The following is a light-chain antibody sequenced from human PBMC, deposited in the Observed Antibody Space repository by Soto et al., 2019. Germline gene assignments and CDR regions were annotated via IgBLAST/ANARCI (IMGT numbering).Light chain of an antibody. Sequence: DIVMTQSPLSLPVTPGEPAPISFTSTQSLLYSNGYNYLDWYLQKPGQSPQLLIYLGSNRASGVPDRFSGSGSGTDFTLKISRVEAEDVGVYYCMQALQTPLTFGGGTKVDIK. V-gene: IGKV2-28*01. J-gene: IGKJ4*01. CDR1: QSLLYSNGYNY. CDR2: LGS. CDR3: MQALQTPLT.